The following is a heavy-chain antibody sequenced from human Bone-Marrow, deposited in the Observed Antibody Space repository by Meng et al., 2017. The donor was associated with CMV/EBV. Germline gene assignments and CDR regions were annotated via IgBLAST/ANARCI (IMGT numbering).Heavy chain of an antibody. Sequence: SVKVSCKASGFTFTSSAVQWVRQARGQRLEWIGWIVVGSGNTNYAQKFQERVTMTRDTSISTAYMELSRLRSDDTAVYYCAREIRGKGSTLDVWGQGTTVTVSS. J-gene: IGHJ6*02. CDR3: AREIRGKGSTLDV. V-gene: IGHV1-58*01. D-gene: IGHD2/OR15-2a*01. CDR2: IVVGSGNT. CDR1: GFTFTSSA.